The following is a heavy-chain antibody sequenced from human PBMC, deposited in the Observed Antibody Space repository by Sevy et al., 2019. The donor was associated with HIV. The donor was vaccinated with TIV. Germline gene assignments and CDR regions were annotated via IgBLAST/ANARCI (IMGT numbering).Heavy chain of an antibody. CDR1: GFTFSSYE. D-gene: IGHD3-10*01. CDR2: ISSSGSTI. CDR3: ARDRIWFGELSDAFDI. J-gene: IGHJ3*02. Sequence: GGSLRLSCAASGFTFSSYEMNWVRQAPGKGLEWVSYISSSGSTIYYADSVKGRFTISRDNAKNSLYLQMNSLRAGDTAVYYCARDRIWFGELSDAFDIWGQGTMVTVSS. V-gene: IGHV3-48*03.